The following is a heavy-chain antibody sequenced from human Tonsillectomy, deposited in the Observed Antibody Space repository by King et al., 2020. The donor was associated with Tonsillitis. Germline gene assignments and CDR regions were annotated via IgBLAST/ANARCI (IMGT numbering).Heavy chain of an antibody. Sequence: QLVQSGAEVKKPGASVKVSCKSSGYTFADYYVHWVRQAPGQGLEWLGWINPKSGGTNYAQKLQDRVTMSADTSVRTAYMERSRLTSDDTAIYYCTRRIISGGRFDPWGQGTRVTVSS. J-gene: IGHJ5*02. V-gene: IGHV1-2*02. CDR1: GYTFADYY. CDR3: TRRIISGGRFDP. D-gene: IGHD2-15*01. CDR2: INPKSGGT.